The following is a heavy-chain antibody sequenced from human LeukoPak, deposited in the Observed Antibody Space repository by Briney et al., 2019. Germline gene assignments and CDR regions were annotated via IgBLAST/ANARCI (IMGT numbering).Heavy chain of an antibody. V-gene: IGHV1-18*01. Sequence: GSSVKVSCKASGGTFSSYAISWVRQAPGQGPEWMGWISAHSGNTNYAQKFQGRVTMTTDTSTSTTYMELRSLRSDDTAVYYCARDRIAYCSGGSCDLHSWGQGTLVTVSS. CDR2: ISAHSGNT. CDR1: GGTFSSYA. J-gene: IGHJ4*02. CDR3: ARDRIAYCSGGSCDLHS. D-gene: IGHD2-15*01.